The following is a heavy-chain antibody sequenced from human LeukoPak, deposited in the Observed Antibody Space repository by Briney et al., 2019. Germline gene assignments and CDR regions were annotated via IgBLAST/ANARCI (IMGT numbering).Heavy chain of an antibody. Sequence: GASVKVSCKASGYTFTSYYMHWVRQAPGQGLEWMGIINPGGGSTSYAQKFQGRVTMTRDTSTSTVYMELSSLRSDDTAVYYCARGRYCSGGSCYAFDYWGQGTLVTVSS. D-gene: IGHD2-15*01. CDR1: GYTFTSYY. V-gene: IGHV1-46*01. CDR2: INPGGGST. J-gene: IGHJ4*02. CDR3: ARGRYCSGGSCYAFDY.